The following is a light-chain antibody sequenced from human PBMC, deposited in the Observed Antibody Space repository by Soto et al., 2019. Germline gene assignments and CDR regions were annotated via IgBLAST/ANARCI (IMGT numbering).Light chain of an antibody. J-gene: IGKJ1*01. V-gene: IGKV3-11*01. CDR1: QSVSSN. CDR2: GAS. CDR3: QQRSNWPRT. Sequence: EIVFTQAPGTLSLSPGEEATLSCRASQSVSSNLAWYQQKPGQAPRLLIYGASTRATGIPARFSGSGSGTDFTLTISSLEPEDFAVYYCQQRSNWPRTFGQGTKVDI.